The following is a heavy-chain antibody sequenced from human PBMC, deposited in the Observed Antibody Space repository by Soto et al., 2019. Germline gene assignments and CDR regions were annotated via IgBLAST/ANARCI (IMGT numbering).Heavy chain of an antibody. CDR2: INHSGST. V-gene: IGHV4-34*01. J-gene: IGHJ3*02. Sequence: SETLSLTCAVYGGSFSGYYWSWIRQPPGKGLEWIGEINHSGSTNYNPSLKSRVTISVDTSKNQFSLKLSSVTAADTAVYYCARYNIWGSYRYESFGTRCDAFDIWGQGTMVTVSS. CDR3: ARYNIWGSYRYESFGTRCDAFDI. D-gene: IGHD3-16*02. CDR1: GGSFSGYY.